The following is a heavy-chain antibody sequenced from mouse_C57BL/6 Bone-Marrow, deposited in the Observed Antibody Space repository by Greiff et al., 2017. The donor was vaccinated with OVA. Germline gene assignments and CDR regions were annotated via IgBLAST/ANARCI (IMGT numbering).Heavy chain of an antibody. V-gene: IGHV2-2*01. Sequence: QVQLKESGPRLVQPSQSLSITCTVSGFSLTSYGVHWVRQSPGKGLEWLGVIWSGGSTDYNAAFISRLSISKDNSKSQVFFKMNSLQADDTAIYYCARRGVVAHWYFDVWGTGTTVTVSS. CDR2: IWSGGST. CDR1: GFSLTSYG. J-gene: IGHJ1*03. CDR3: ARRGVVAHWYFDV. D-gene: IGHD1-1*01.